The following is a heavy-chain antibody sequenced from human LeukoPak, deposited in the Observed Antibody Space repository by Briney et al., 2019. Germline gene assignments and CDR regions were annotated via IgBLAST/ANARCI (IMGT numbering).Heavy chain of an antibody. V-gene: IGHV3-66*01. CDR2: ISSGGST. CDR1: GITVSANY. CDR3: ARGWSSSSYFGY. D-gene: IGHD6-6*01. J-gene: IGHJ4*02. Sequence: GGSLRLSCAASGITVSANYWNWVRQAPGKGLEWVSVISSGGSTSHADSVKDRFTISRDNSKNTLYLQMNSLRAEDTAVYYCARGWSSSSYFGYWGQGTLVTVSS.